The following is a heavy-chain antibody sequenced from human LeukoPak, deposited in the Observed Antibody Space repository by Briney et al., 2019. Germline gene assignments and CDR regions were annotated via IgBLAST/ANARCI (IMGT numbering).Heavy chain of an antibody. CDR2: ISSSGSTI. CDR1: GFTFSSYE. Sequence: GGSLRLSCAASGFTFSSYEMNWVRQAPGKGLEWVSYISSSGSTIYYADSVKGRFTISRDNAKNSLHLQMNSLRAEDTAVYYCASFGEAVAVDYWGQGTLVTVSS. J-gene: IGHJ4*02. V-gene: IGHV3-48*03. D-gene: IGHD6-19*01. CDR3: ASFGEAVAVDY.